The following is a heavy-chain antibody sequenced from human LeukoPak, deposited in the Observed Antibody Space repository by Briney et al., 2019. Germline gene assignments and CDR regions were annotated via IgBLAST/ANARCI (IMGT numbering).Heavy chain of an antibody. D-gene: IGHD4-17*01. CDR3: AREQNYGDYLYYFDY. CDR1: GGSFSGYY. Sequence: SETLSLTCAVYGGSFSGYYWSWIRQPPGKGLEWIGEINHSGSTYYNPSLKSRVTISVDTSKNQFSLKLSSVTAADTAVYYCAREQNYGDYLYYFDYWGQGTLVTVSS. V-gene: IGHV4-34*01. CDR2: INHSGST. J-gene: IGHJ4*02.